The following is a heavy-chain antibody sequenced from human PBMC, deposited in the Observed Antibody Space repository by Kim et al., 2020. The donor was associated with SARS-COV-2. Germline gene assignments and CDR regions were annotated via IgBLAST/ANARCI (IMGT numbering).Heavy chain of an antibody. CDR2: IRYDGSNK. D-gene: IGHD3-22*01. J-gene: IGHJ4*02. V-gene: IGHV3-33*06. CDR1: GFTFSSYA. Sequence: GGSLRLSCAASGFTFSSYAMHWVRQAPGKGLEWVAVIRYDGSNKYYADSVKGRFTISRDNSKNTLYLQMNSLRAEDTAVYYCAKDPYYYDSSGYWSSVVGWYYWGQGTLVTVSS. CDR3: AKDPYYYDSSGYWSSVVGWYY.